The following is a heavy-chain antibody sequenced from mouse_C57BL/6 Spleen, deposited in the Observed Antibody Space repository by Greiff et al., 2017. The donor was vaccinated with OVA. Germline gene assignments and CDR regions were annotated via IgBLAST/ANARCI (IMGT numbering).Heavy chain of an antibody. CDR3: ARGGSPCGSSSDWYFDV. D-gene: IGHD1-1*01. J-gene: IGHJ1*03. CDR1: GYTFTDYY. Sequence: QVQLQQSGAELVRPGASVKLSCKASGYTFTDYYINWVQQRPGQGLEWIARIYPGSGNTYYTGKFKGKATLTADKSSSTAYMQLSSLTSEDSAVYFWARGGSPCGSSSDWYFDVWGTGTTVTVSS. V-gene: IGHV1-76*01. CDR2: IYPGSGNT.